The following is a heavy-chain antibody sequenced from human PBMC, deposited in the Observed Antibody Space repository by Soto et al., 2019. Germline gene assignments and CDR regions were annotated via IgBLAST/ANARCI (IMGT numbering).Heavy chain of an antibody. V-gene: IGHV4-59*12. D-gene: IGHD3-22*01. Sequence: SEPLSLTCTVSGGSISPDDWSWSRQPPGKGLEWIGYIYFGGTTKYNPSLKSRVSMSVDTSKNQFSLKLTSVTAADTAVYYCARDYDSSGYTYDAFDIWGQGTMVS. CDR1: GGSISPDD. CDR3: ARDYDSSGYTYDAFDI. J-gene: IGHJ3*02. CDR2: IYFGGTT.